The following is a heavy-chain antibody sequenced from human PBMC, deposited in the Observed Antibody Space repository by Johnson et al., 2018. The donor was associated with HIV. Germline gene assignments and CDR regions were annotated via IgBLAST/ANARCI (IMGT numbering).Heavy chain of an antibody. CDR2: ISSSGSTI. J-gene: IGHJ3*01. D-gene: IGHD6-19*01. CDR3: ARKQWLEIPSDALDV. V-gene: IGHV3-11*04. Sequence: QVQLVESGGGLVKPGGSLRLSCAASGFTFSDYYMTWIRQAPGKGLEWVSYISSSGSTIYYADSVKGRFTISRDNAKNSLYLQMNSLRAEDAAVYYCARKQWLEIPSDALDVWGQGTMVTVSS. CDR1: GFTFSDYY.